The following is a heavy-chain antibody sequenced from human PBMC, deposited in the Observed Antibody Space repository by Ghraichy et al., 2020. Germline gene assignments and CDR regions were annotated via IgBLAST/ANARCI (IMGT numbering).Heavy chain of an antibody. V-gene: IGHV3-43*02. CDR1: GFTFDDYG. D-gene: IGHD3-22*01. Sequence: GESLNISCAASGFTFDDYGMHWVRQPPGKGLEWVSLIRGDGCSTSYADSVKGRFTISRDSSKTSLFLQMNSLRSEDTAFYYRAKADNSGGYYFHYWGPGTLLTVSS. CDR3: AKADNSGGYYFHY. J-gene: IGHJ4*02. CDR2: IRGDGCST.